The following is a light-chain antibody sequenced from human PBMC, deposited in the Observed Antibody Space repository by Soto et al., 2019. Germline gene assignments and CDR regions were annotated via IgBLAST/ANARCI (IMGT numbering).Light chain of an antibody. CDR3: SSYTSSSTLDVV. V-gene: IGLV2-14*01. CDR2: EVS. Sequence: QSALTQPASVSGSPGQSITISCTGTSSDVGGYNYVSWYQQHPGKAPKLMMYEVSNRPSGVSNRFSGSKSGNTASLTISGLQAEDEADYYCSSYTSSSTLDVVVGGGTKLTVL. J-gene: IGLJ2*01. CDR1: SSDVGGYNY.